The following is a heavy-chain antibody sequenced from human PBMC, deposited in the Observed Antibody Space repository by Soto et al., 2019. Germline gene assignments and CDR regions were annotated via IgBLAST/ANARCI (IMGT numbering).Heavy chain of an antibody. Sequence: ASVKVSCKASGYTFTSYYMHWVRQAPGQGLEWMGIINPSGGSTSYAQKFQGRVTMTRDTSTGTVYMELSSLRSEDTAVYYCASLYCTNGVCSPRYYGMDVWGQGTTVTVSS. CDR2: INPSGGST. D-gene: IGHD2-8*01. J-gene: IGHJ6*02. CDR3: ASLYCTNGVCSPRYYGMDV. V-gene: IGHV1-46*01. CDR1: GYTFTSYY.